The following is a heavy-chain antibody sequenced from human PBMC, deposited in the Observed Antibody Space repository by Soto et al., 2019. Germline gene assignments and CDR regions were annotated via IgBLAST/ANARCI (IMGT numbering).Heavy chain of an antibody. V-gene: IGHV3-21*01. CDR1: GFTFSSYS. CDR2: ISSSSSYI. J-gene: IGHJ3*02. Sequence: GSLRLSCAASGFTFSSYSMNWVRQAPGKGLEWVSSISSSSSYIYYADSVKGRFTISRDNAKNSLYLQMNSLRAEDTAVYYCARVGRSELWFGELGPIWGQGTMVTVSS. CDR3: ARVGRSELWFGELGPI. D-gene: IGHD3-10*01.